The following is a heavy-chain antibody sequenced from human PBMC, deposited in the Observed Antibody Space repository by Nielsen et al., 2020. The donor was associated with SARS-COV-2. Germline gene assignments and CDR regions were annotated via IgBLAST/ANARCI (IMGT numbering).Heavy chain of an antibody. V-gene: IGHV3-23*01. Sequence: GESLKISCAASGFTFSSYAMSWVRQAPGKGLEWVSAISGSGGSTYYADSVKGRFTISRDNSKNTLYLQMNSLRAEDTAVYYCAKFPREWLYFDYWGQGTLVTVSS. CDR2: ISGSGGST. CDR3: AKFPREWLYFDY. J-gene: IGHJ4*02. CDR1: GFTFSSYA. D-gene: IGHD6-19*01.